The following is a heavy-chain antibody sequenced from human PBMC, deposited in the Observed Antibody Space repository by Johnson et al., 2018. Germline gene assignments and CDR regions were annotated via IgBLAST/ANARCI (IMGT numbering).Heavy chain of an antibody. CDR3: ARDSWVYGSGSPFDY. J-gene: IGHJ4*02. CDR1: GFTFRLYG. Sequence: VQLVQSGGGVVQPGKSLILSCAASGFTFRLYGMHWVRQAPGKGLEWVSHIGISSDTKYYADSVKGRFHISRDNAENSLVLQMSSLRNEDTAVYYCARDSWVYGSGSPFDYWGQGTLVTVSS. V-gene: IGHV3-48*02. CDR2: IGISSDTK. D-gene: IGHD3-10*01.